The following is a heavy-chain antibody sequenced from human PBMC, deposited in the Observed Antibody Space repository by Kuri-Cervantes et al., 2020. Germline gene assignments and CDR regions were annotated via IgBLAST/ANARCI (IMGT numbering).Heavy chain of an antibody. CDR3: ARKTPHSGSYLSYYYGMDV. V-gene: IGHV1-18*01. J-gene: IGHJ6*02. CDR1: GYTFTSYG. D-gene: IGHD1-26*01. CDR2: ISSYNGNT. Sequence: ASVKVSCKASGYTFTSYGISWVRQAPGQGLEWMGWISSYNGNTNYAQKLQGRVTMTTDTSTSTAYMELRIPRSDNTAVYYCARKTPHSGSYLSYYYGMDVWGQGTTVTVSS.